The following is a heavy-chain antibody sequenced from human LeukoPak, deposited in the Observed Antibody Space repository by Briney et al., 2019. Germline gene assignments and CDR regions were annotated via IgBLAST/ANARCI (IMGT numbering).Heavy chain of an antibody. J-gene: IGHJ6*02. Sequence: ASVKVSCKASEYTFTGYYMHWVRQAPGQGLEWMGWINPNSGATDYAQNFQGRVTLTRDTSISTAYMELSRLRSDDTAVYYCARRSDLYYYGSGSRQGGMDVWGQGTTVTVSS. CDR2: INPNSGAT. CDR3: ARRSDLYYYGSGSRQGGMDV. V-gene: IGHV1-2*02. CDR1: EYTFTGYY. D-gene: IGHD3-10*01.